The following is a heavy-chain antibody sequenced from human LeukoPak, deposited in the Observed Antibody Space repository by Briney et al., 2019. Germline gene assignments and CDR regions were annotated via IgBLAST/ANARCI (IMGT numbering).Heavy chain of an antibody. CDR2: IYHSGGI. CDR1: GYSISSGYW. Sequence: SETLSLTCTVSGYSISSGYWWGWIRQPPGKGLEWIGSIYHSGGIYDNPSLKSRVTMSVDTSKNQFSLKLSSVTAADTAVYYCARAILGESSKEGWGQGTLVTVSS. CDR3: ARAILGESSKEG. J-gene: IGHJ4*02. D-gene: IGHD3-16*01. V-gene: IGHV4-38-2*02.